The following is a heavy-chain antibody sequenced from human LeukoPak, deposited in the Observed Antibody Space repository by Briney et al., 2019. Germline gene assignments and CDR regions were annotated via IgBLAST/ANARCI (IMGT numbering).Heavy chain of an antibody. CDR3: ARVVLAAMMPGDAFDI. V-gene: IGHV3-33*01. Sequence: GGSLRLSCAASGFTFSSYGMHWVRQAPGKGLEWVAVIWYDGSNKYYADSVKGRFTISRDNSKNTLYLQMNSLRAEDTAVYYCARVVLAAMMPGDAFDIWGQGTMVTVSS. CDR1: GFTFSSYG. D-gene: IGHD2-2*01. CDR2: IWYDGSNK. J-gene: IGHJ3*02.